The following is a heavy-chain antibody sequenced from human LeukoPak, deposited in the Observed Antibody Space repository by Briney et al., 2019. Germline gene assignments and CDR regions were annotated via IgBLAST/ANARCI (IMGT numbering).Heavy chain of an antibody. CDR3: SGESGAFCPFGY. CDR2: ISLTGRT. CDR1: GGSISGTNW. V-gene: IGHV4-4*02. D-gene: IGHD1-26*01. J-gene: IGHJ4*02. Sequence: SETLSLTCGVSGGSISGTNWWSWVRQPPGQGLEWIGEISLTGRTTYNPSLNGRVTMSLDESSNQLSLSLTSVTAADTAIYYCSGESGAFCPFGYWGQGTLVIVPS.